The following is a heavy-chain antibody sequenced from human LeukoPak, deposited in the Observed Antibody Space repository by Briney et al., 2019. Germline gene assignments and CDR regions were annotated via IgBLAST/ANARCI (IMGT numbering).Heavy chain of an antibody. Sequence: PGGSLRLSCEVSGLTVSSYGMHWVRQAPGKGLEWVAVIWYDGSNKYYADSVKGRFTISRDNSKNTLYLQMNSLRAEDTAVYYCAKDIVGATLDYWGQGTLVTVSS. CDR1: GLTVSSYG. CDR2: IWYDGSNK. V-gene: IGHV3-30*02. J-gene: IGHJ4*02. CDR3: AKDIVGATLDY. D-gene: IGHD1-26*01.